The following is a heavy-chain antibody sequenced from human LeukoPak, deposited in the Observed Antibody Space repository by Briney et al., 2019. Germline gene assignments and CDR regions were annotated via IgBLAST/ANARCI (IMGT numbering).Heavy chain of an antibody. CDR2: IKQDGSEK. D-gene: IGHD1-26*01. Sequence: GGSLRLSCAASGFTFSSYWMSWVRQAPGKGLEWVANIKQDGSEKYYVDSVKGRFTISRDNSKNTLYLQMNSLRAEDTAVYYCAREILSSGSYSEDYWGQGTLVTVSS. J-gene: IGHJ4*02. CDR1: GFTFSSYW. V-gene: IGHV3-7*03. CDR3: AREILSSGSYSEDY.